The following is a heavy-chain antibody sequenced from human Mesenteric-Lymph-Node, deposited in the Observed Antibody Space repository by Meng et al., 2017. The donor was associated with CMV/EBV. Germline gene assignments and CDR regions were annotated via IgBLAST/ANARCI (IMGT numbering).Heavy chain of an antibody. J-gene: IGHJ4*02. CDR3: ARVPRGQTGAYDY. Sequence: GGSLRLSCAASGFTFSDYYMSWIHQAPGKGLEWVSYISNSGSKIYYADSVKGRFTISRDNAKNSLYLQMNSLRAEDTAVHYCARVPRGQTGAYDYWGQGTLVTVSS. D-gene: IGHD3-10*01. CDR2: ISNSGSKI. V-gene: IGHV3-11*04. CDR1: GFTFSDYY.